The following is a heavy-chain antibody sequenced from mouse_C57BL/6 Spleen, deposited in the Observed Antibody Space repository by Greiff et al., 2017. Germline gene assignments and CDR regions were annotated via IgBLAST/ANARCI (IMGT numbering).Heavy chain of an antibody. J-gene: IGHJ2*01. V-gene: IGHV1-50*01. D-gene: IGHD1-1*01. CDR3: ARRATVDY. CDR2: IDPSDSYP. CDR1: GYTFTSYW. Sequence: VQLQQPGAELVKPGASVKLSCKASGYTFTSYWMQWVKQRPGQGLEWIGEIDPSDSYPNYNQKFKGKATLTVDTSSSTAYMQLSSLTSEDSAVDYCARRATVDYWGQGTTLTVSS.